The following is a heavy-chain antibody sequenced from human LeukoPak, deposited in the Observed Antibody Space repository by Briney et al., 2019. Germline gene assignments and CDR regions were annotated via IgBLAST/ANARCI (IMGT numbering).Heavy chain of an antibody. V-gene: IGHV4-59*01. CDR2: ISYSGST. CDR1: GGSINNYF. D-gene: IGHD4-17*01. Sequence: TPSETLSLTCAVSGGSINNYFWSWIRQPPGKGLEWIGYISYSGSTNYNPSLKSRVTISVDTSKNQFSLKLNSVTTADTAVYYCARVRYGDYAFDIWGQGTMVTVSS. CDR3: ARVRYGDYAFDI. J-gene: IGHJ3*02.